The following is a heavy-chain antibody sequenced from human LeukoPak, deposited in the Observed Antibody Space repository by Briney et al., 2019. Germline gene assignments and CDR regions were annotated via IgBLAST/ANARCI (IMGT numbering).Heavy chain of an antibody. V-gene: IGHV4-34*01. Sequence: SETLSLTCAVYGGSFSGYYCSWIRQPPGKGLEWIGEITHSGSTNYNSSLKSRVTISVDTPKNQFSLKLNSVTAADTAVYYCAKDYTSWGQGTMVTVSS. J-gene: IGHJ3*01. CDR2: ITHSGST. CDR1: GGSFSGYY. D-gene: IGHD4-11*01. CDR3: AKDYTS.